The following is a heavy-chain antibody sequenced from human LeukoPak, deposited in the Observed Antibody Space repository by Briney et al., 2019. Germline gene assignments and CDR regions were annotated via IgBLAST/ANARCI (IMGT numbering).Heavy chain of an antibody. CDR3: AKDSAKKYDDY. CDR2: ISGSDGST. V-gene: IGHV3-23*01. CDR1: GFTFSSYA. D-gene: IGHD2/OR15-2a*01. J-gene: IGHJ4*02. Sequence: PGGSLRLSCAASGFTFSSYAMSWVRQAPGKGLEWVSGISGSDGSTNYADSVKGRFIISRENSKNTPYLQMNSRRAEDTAVYYCAKDSAKKYDDYWGQGTLVTVSS.